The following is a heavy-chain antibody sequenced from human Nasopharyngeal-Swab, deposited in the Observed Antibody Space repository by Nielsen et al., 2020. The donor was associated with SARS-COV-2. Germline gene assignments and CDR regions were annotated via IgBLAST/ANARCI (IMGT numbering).Heavy chain of an antibody. Sequence: GGSLRLSCAASGFTFDDYAMHWVRQAPGKGLEWVSGISWNSGSIGYADSVKGRFTISRDNAKNSLYLQMNSLRVEDTALYYCASLSGSSSAYYYYMDVWGKGTTVTVSS. D-gene: IGHD6-6*01. CDR3: ASLSGSSSAYYYYMDV. V-gene: IGHV3-9*01. CDR1: GFTFDDYA. J-gene: IGHJ6*03. CDR2: ISWNSGSI.